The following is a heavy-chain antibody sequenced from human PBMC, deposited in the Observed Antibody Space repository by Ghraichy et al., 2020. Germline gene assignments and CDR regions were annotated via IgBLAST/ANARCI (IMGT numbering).Heavy chain of an antibody. D-gene: IGHD3-16*01. Sequence: GGSLRLSCAASGFTFTSYWMTWVRQAPGKGLEWLANIKQDGSEKYYVDSVKGRFTISRDNAKNSLFLQMNSLRAEDTAVYYCARVLGFGWFDPWGQGTLVTVSS. CDR1: GFTFTSYW. CDR3: ARVLGFGWFDP. J-gene: IGHJ5*02. V-gene: IGHV3-7*03. CDR2: IKQDGSEK.